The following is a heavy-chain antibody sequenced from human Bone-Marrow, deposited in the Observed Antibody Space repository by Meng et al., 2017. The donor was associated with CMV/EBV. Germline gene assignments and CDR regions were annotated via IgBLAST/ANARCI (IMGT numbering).Heavy chain of an antibody. Sequence: ASVKVSCKASGGTFSSYAISWVRQAPGQGLEWMGWISAYNGNTNYAQKLQGRVTMTRDTSISTAYMELSRLRSDDTAVYYCARGYCSSTSCYRASYAFDIWGQGTMVTVSS. CDR3: ARGYCSSTSCYRASYAFDI. D-gene: IGHD2-2*01. CDR1: GGTFSSYA. CDR2: ISAYNGNT. V-gene: IGHV1-18*01. J-gene: IGHJ3*02.